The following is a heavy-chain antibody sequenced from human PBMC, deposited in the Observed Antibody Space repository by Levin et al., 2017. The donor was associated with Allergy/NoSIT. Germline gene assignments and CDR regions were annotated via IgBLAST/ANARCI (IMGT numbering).Heavy chain of an antibody. V-gene: IGHV4-59*01. J-gene: IGHJ1*01. CDR3: ARASRWYAHFQY. Sequence: TSSETLSLTCTVSGGSISSYYWSWIRQPPGKGLEWIAYIYYSGSTNYNPSLKSRVTISVDASKNQFSLELSSVTAADTAVYYCARASRWYAHFQYWGQGTLVTVSS. CDR2: IYYSGST. CDR1: GGSISSYY. D-gene: IGHD6-13*01.